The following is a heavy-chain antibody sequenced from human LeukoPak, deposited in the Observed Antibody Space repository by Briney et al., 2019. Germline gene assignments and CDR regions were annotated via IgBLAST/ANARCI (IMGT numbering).Heavy chain of an antibody. CDR2: IYYSGST. J-gene: IGHJ5*02. D-gene: IGHD3-10*01. Sequence: SQTLSLTCTVSGGSISSGGYYWSWIRQHPGKGLEWIGYIYYSGSTYYNPSLKSRVTISVDTSKNQFSLKLSSVTAADTAVYYCAREDYYGSGSYYPPRGWFDPWGQGTLVTVSS. CDR1: GGSISSGGYY. CDR3: AREDYYGSGSYYPPRGWFDP. V-gene: IGHV4-31*03.